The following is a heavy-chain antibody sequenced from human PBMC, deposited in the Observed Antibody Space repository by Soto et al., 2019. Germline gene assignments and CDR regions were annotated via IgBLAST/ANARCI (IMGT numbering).Heavy chain of an antibody. CDR1: GFTFSRYT. Sequence: QVQLVESGGGVVQPGRSLRLSCAASGFTFSRYTMHWVRQAPGKGLEWVALISYAGSNKAYADSVKGRFTISRDNSKNTLYLQMSSLRAEDTAVYYCARELVIYSYTMDVWGQGTTVTVSS. CDR2: ISYAGSNK. D-gene: IGHD2-15*01. J-gene: IGHJ6*02. V-gene: IGHV3-30-3*01. CDR3: ARELVIYSYTMDV.